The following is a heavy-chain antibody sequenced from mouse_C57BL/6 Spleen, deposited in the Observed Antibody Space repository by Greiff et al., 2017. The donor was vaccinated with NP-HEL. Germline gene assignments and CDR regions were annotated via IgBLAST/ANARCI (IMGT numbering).Heavy chain of an antibody. V-gene: IGHV1-80*01. Sequence: QVQLQQSGAELVKPGASVKISCKASGYAFSSYWMNWVKQRPGKGLEWIGQIYPGDGDTNYNGKFKGKATLTADKSSSTAYMQLSSLTSEDSAVYFCASRFITTVVVTDYWGQGTTLTVSS. CDR1: GYAFSSYW. J-gene: IGHJ2*01. D-gene: IGHD1-1*01. CDR3: ASRFITTVVVTDY. CDR2: IYPGDGDT.